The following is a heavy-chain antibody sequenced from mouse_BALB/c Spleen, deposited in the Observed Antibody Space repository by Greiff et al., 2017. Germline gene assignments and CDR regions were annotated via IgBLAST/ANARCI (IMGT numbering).Heavy chain of an antibody. Sequence: QVQLQQPGAELVMPGASVKMSCKASGYTFTDYWMHWVKQRPGQGLEWIGAIDTSDSYTSYNQKFKGKATLTVDESSSTAYMQLSSLTSEDSAVYYCARGGITTATGYFDYWGQGTTLTVSS. J-gene: IGHJ2*01. CDR3: ARGGITTATGYFDY. CDR1: GYTFTDYW. V-gene: IGHV1-69*01. D-gene: IGHD1-2*01. CDR2: IDTSDSYT.